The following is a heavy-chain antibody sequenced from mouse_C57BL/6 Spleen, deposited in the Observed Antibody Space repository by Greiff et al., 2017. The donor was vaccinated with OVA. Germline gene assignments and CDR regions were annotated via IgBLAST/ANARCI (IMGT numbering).Heavy chain of an antibody. V-gene: IGHV6-3*01. D-gene: IGHD1-1*01. Sequence: EVKLVESGGGLVQPGGSMKLSCVASGFTFSNYWMNWVRQSPEKGLEWVAQIRVKSDNYATHYAESVKGRFTISRDDSKSSVYLQMNNLRAEDTGIYYCTAGRRYFDYWGQGTTLTVSS. CDR1: GFTFSNYW. J-gene: IGHJ2*01. CDR2: IRVKSDNYAT. CDR3: TAGRRYFDY.